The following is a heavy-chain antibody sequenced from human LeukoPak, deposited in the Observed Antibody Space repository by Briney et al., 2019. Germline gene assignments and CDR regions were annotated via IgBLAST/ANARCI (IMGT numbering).Heavy chain of an antibody. CDR3: ARGWLAETTVVTPYNY. D-gene: IGHD4-23*01. Sequence: GASVKVSCKASGYTLTDYYMHWVRQAPGQGLEWMGRINPNSGGTNYAQKFQGRVTMTRDTSISTVYMELSRLRSDDTAVYYCARGWLAETTVVTPYNYWGRGTLVSVSS. J-gene: IGHJ4*02. V-gene: IGHV1-2*06. CDR1: GYTLTDYY. CDR2: INPNSGGT.